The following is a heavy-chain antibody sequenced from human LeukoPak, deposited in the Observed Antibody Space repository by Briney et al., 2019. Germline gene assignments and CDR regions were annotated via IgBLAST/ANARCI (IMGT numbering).Heavy chain of an antibody. CDR3: AREAGDYSRGFDY. Sequence: SETLSLTCAVYGGSFSGYYWSWIRQPPGKGLEWIGEINHSGSTNYNPSLKSRLTISVDKSKNEFSLKLTSATAADTAVYYCAREAGDYSRGFDYWGQGTLVTVSS. D-gene: IGHD2-15*01. V-gene: IGHV4-34*01. J-gene: IGHJ4*02. CDR2: INHSGST. CDR1: GGSFSGYY.